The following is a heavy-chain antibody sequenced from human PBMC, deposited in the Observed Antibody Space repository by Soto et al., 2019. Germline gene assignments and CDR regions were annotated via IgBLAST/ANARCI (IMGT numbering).Heavy chain of an antibody. Sequence: QVQLQESGPGLVKPSETLSLTCTVSNDSISTYYWTWIRQPPGKGLEWIGFLYYSGSTNYNPSLQRRVTISVDTSKNQFSLKMNSVTAADTAVYYCARPGRDWGALHYWGQGTLVTVSS. CDR2: LYYSGST. V-gene: IGHV4-59*08. D-gene: IGHD7-27*01. CDR3: ARPGRDWGALHY. J-gene: IGHJ4*02. CDR1: NDSISTYY.